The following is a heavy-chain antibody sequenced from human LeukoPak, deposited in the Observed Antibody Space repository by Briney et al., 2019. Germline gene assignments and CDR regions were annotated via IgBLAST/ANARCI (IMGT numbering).Heavy chain of an antibody. J-gene: IGHJ2*01. CDR1: GFSFSSYA. Sequence: GGSLRLSCAASGFSFSSYALTWVRQAPGKGLEWVSVIGDSGGSTYYADSVKGRFTISRDNSKNTLYLQMNSLRAEDTAVYYCAKGGIMQSSSPGLQYFDLWGRGTLVSVSS. CDR3: AKGGIMQSSSPGLQYFDL. V-gene: IGHV3-23*01. CDR2: IGDSGGST. D-gene: IGHD6-6*01.